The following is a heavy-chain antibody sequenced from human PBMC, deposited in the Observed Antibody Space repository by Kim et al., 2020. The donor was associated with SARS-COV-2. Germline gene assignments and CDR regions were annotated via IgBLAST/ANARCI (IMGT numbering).Heavy chain of an antibody. J-gene: IGHJ4*02. CDR3: AKVTTITAPFYDY. D-gene: IGHD4-4*01. CDR1: GFTFSSYA. V-gene: IGHV3-23*01. Sequence: GGSLRLSCAASGFTFSSYALSWVRQAPGKGLEWVSGISASGGDTYYADSVQGRFTISRENSKNALNLEMNSLRAEDTALYYCAKVTTITAPFYDYWGQGTLVTVSS. CDR2: ISASGGDT.